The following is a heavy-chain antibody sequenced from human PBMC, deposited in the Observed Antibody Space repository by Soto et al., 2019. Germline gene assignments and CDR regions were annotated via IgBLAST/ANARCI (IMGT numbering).Heavy chain of an antibody. V-gene: IGHV1-8*01. Sequence: ASVKVSCKASGYTFISYGIAWVRQAPGQGLEWMGWMNPNSGNTGYAQKFQGRVTMTRNTSISTAYMELSSLRSEDTAVYYCARGRRRPFVLMVYARVFDPWGQGALVTVSS. D-gene: IGHD2-8*01. CDR1: GYTFISYG. CDR3: ARGRRRPFVLMVYARVFDP. J-gene: IGHJ5*02. CDR2: MNPNSGNT.